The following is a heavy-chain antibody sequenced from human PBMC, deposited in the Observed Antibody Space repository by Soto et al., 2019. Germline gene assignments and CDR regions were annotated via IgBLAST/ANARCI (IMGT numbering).Heavy chain of an antibody. CDR1: GGSISSSSYY. CDR3: ARTARVPDF. J-gene: IGHJ4*02. Sequence: SETLSLTCTVSGGSISSSSYYWGWIRQPPGKGLEWIGSIYYSGNTYYNPSLKSRVTISVDTAKNQFSLKLSSVTSADTAIYYCARTARVPDFWGPGILVTVS. CDR2: IYYSGNT. D-gene: IGHD2-2*01. V-gene: IGHV4-39*07.